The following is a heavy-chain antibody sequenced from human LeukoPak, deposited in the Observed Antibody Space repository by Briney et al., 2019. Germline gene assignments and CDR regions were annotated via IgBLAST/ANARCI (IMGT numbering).Heavy chain of an antibody. J-gene: IGHJ6*02. CDR3: GRYSYGYGMDV. CDR1: GGSISSGGYY. D-gene: IGHD5-18*01. Sequence: SQTLSLTCTVSGGSISSGGYYWSWIRQHPGKGLEWIGYIYYSGSTYYNPSLKSRVTISVDTSKNQFSLKLSSVTAADTAVYYCGRYSYGYGMDVWGQGTTVTVSS. V-gene: IGHV4-31*03. CDR2: IYYSGST.